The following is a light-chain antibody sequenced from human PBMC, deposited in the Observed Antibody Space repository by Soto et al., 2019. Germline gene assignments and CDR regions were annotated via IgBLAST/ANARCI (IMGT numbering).Light chain of an antibody. V-gene: IGKV1-39*01. CDR3: QQTHAVPLT. CDR2: GAS. Sequence: DVPMTQSPASLSASVGDRVTIACRAGQPIADYLNWYQQKPGEAPKVLIFGASSLRSGVPSRFSGSGYGTDFTLTINNLQPEDFATYYCQQTHAVPLTFGQETRL. CDR1: QPIADY. J-gene: IGKJ5*01.